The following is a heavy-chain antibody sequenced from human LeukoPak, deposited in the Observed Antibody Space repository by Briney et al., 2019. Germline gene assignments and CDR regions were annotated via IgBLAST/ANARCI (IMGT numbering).Heavy chain of an antibody. CDR2: ISYDGSNK. V-gene: IGHV3-30-3*01. Sequence: GRSLRLSCAASGFTFSSYAMHWVRQAPGKGLEWMAVISYDGSNKYYADSVKGRFTISRDNSKNTLYLQMNSLRAEDTAVYYCARVLRGCSSTSCYDWFDPWGQGTLVTVSS. J-gene: IGHJ5*02. CDR1: GFTFSSYA. D-gene: IGHD2-2*01. CDR3: ARVLRGCSSTSCYDWFDP.